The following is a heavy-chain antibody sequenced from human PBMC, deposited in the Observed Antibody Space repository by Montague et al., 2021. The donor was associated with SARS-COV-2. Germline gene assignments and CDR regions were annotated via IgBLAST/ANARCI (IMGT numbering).Heavy chain of an antibody. CDR2: ISRSGSII. J-gene: IGHJ6*02. CDR1: GFIFNDYE. CDR3: AGDGFLYDTSGNLKSYNGMDV. V-gene: IGHV3-48*03. D-gene: IGHD3-22*01. Sequence: SLRLSCAASGFIFNDYEMNWVRQAPGKGLEWVSYISRSGSIIYYADSVKGRFTISRDNTKKSLFLQMKRLRAEDTAIYFCAGDGFLYDTSGNLKSYNGMDVWGQGTTVTVS.